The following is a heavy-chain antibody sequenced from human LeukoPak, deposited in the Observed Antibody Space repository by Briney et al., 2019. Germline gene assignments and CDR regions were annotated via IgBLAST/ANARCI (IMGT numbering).Heavy chain of an antibody. CDR1: GGSINSGTYY. V-gene: IGHV4-61*02. CDR2: IYSGGST. CDR3: ARDLLHRCYDFDI. D-gene: IGHD3-16*02. Sequence: SETLSLTCTGSGGSINSGTYYWGWIRQPAGKVLEWIGRIYSGGSTNYNPSLKSRVTISGDMSKNQFSLKLSSVSAADTAVYYCARDLLHRCYDFDIWGQGTMVTVSS. J-gene: IGHJ3*02.